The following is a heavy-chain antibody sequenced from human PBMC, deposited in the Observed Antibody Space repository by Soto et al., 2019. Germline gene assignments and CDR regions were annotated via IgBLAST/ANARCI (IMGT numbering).Heavy chain of an antibody. V-gene: IGHV4-39*02. Sequence: PSETLSLTCTVSGGSVSSSSYYWGWIRQPPGKGLEYIGSIYYTGRTYYNPSLKSRVTIFVDMSKNHFSLKLSSVTAADTAVYYCASHSWYLGDNYFDPWGQGTLVTVSS. CDR3: ASHSWYLGDNYFDP. CDR2: IYYTGRT. J-gene: IGHJ5*02. CDR1: GGSVSSSSYY. D-gene: IGHD6-13*01.